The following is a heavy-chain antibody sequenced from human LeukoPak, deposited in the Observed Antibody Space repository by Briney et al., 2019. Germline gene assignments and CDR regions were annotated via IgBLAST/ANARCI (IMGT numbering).Heavy chain of an antibody. V-gene: IGHV3-9*01. CDR2: ISWNSGSI. D-gene: IGHD3-10*01. CDR3: AKGSAGDYYGSGSYLDY. CDR1: GFTFDDYA. J-gene: IGHJ4*02. Sequence: GGSLRLSCAASGFTFDDYAMHWVRQAPGKGLEWVSGISWNSGSIGYADSVKGRFTISRDNAKNSLYLQMNSLRAEDTALYYCAKGSAGDYYGSGSYLDYWGQGTLVTVSS.